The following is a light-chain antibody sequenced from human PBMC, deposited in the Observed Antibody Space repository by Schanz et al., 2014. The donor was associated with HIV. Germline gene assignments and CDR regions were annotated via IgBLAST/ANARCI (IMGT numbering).Light chain of an antibody. CDR3: QSYDSTLSGYV. J-gene: IGLJ1*01. V-gene: IGLV1-51*01. CDR1: SSNIGNNY. Sequence: QSVLTQPPSVSAAPGQKVTISCSGNSSNIGNNYVSWYQQLPGTAPKLLIFDNNERPSGIPDRFSGSKSGTSATLVITGLQTGDEADYYCQSYDSTLSGYVFGTGTKLTVL. CDR2: DNN.